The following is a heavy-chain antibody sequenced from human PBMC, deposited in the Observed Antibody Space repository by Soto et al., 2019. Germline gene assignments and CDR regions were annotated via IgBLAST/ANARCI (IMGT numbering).Heavy chain of an antibody. CDR1: GGPFSVYY. CDR3: ARREGSGSYYYDYGMDV. J-gene: IGHJ6*02. CDR2: INHSGST. D-gene: IGHD3-10*01. Sequence: SEALSLTYSSSGGPFSVYYWSRISQPTRKGLEWIGEINHSGSTNNNPPLKSRVTISADTAKNQFSLKLSSVTAADTAVDYCARREGSGSYYYDYGMDVWGQGTTVTVS. V-gene: IGHV4-34*01.